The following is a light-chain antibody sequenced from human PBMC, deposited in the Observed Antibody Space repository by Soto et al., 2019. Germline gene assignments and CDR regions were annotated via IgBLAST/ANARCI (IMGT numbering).Light chain of an antibody. CDR3: QQSYNSPQT. CDR1: QTIMTY. J-gene: IGKJ1*01. Sequence: DIKMTQSPSSLCASVGGEVTITCRASQTIMTYLNWYQLKPGKPTRLLIYAASSLQSGVPSRFSGSGSGTDFTLTISSLQPEDFATYSCQQSYNSPQTFGRGTKVDIK. V-gene: IGKV1-39*01. CDR2: AAS.